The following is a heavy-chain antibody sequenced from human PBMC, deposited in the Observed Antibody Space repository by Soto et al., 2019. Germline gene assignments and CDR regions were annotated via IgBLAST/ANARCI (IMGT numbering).Heavy chain of an antibody. D-gene: IGHD5-18*01. V-gene: IGHV3-23*01. CDR2: ISGSGGST. CDR3: AKDRGYPRYFAY. J-gene: IGHJ4*02. CDR1: GFTFSSYA. Sequence: GGSLRLSCAASGFTFSSYAMSWVRQAPGKGLEWVSAISGSGGSTYYADSVKGRLTISRDNSKNTLYLQMNSLRAEDTAVYYCAKDRGYPRYFAYWGQGTLVTVSS.